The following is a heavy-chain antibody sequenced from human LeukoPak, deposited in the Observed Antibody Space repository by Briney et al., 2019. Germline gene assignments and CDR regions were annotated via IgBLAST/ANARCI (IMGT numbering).Heavy chain of an antibody. Sequence: GASVKVSCKASGYTFTSYGISWVRQAPGQGLEWMGWISAYNGDTNSAQKLQGRLTMTTDTSTSTAYMELRSLRSEDTAVYYCARVRSGCFDYWGQGTLVTVSS. CDR1: GYTFTSYG. CDR2: ISAYNGDT. J-gene: IGHJ4*02. D-gene: IGHD3-3*01. CDR3: ARVRSGCFDY. V-gene: IGHV1-18*04.